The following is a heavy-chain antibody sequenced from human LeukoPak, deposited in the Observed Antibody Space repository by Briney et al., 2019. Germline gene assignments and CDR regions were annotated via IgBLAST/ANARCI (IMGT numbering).Heavy chain of an antibody. Sequence: SETLSLTCTVSGGSISSGDYYWSWIRQPPGKGLEWIGYIYYSGSTNYNPSLKSRVTISVDTSKNQFSLKLSSVTAADTAVYYCARVNWNYGSSMDVWGQGTTVTVSS. CDR2: IYYSGST. J-gene: IGHJ6*02. D-gene: IGHD1-7*01. V-gene: IGHV4-61*08. CDR1: GGSISSGDYY. CDR3: ARVNWNYGSSMDV.